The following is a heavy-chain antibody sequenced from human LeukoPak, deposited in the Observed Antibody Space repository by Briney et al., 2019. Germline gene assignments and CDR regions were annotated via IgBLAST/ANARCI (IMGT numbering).Heavy chain of an antibody. J-gene: IGHJ4*02. CDR3: ARDGDILTDSNYFDY. Sequence: GGSLRLSCAASGFTFSSYAMHWVRQAPGKGLEWVAVISYDGSNKYYADSVKGRFTISRDNSKNTLYLQMNSLRAEDTAVYYCARDGDILTDSNYFDYWGQGTLVTVSS. CDR2: ISYDGSNK. D-gene: IGHD3-9*01. CDR1: GFTFSSYA. V-gene: IGHV3-30-3*01.